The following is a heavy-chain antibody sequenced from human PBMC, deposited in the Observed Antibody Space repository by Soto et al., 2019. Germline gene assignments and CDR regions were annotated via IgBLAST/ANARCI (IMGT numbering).Heavy chain of an antibody. CDR3: VRHPFGSGYNYYSMDV. J-gene: IGHJ6*02. V-gene: IGHV5-51*01. CDR1: GYSFTTYW. CDR2: IYPGDSDI. Sequence: GESLKISCRGSGYSFTTYWIGWVLQMPWKGLEWMGIIYPGDSDIRYSPSFQGQVTISADKSINTAYLQWSSLKASDTAMYYCVRHPFGSGYNYYSMDVWGQGTTVTVSS. D-gene: IGHD5-18*01.